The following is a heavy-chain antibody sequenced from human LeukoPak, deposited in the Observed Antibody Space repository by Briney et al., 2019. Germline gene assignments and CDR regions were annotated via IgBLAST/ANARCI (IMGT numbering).Heavy chain of an antibody. CDR1: GYTFSNYG. Sequence: ASVKVSCKASGYTFSNYGISWVRQAPGLGLEWVGWTSYNGNTNYAQKFQDRVTMTTDTSTTIAYMELRSLESDDTAVYYCARHSGSGWQALGYWGQGTLVTVSS. CDR2: TSYNGNT. V-gene: IGHV1-18*04. D-gene: IGHD6-19*01. J-gene: IGHJ4*02. CDR3: ARHSGSGWQALGY.